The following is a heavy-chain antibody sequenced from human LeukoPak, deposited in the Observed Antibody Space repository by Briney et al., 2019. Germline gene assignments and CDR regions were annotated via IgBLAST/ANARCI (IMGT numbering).Heavy chain of an antibody. CDR1: GYTFTSYA. J-gene: IGHJ4*02. CDR2: INAGNGNT. V-gene: IGHV1-3*01. D-gene: IGHD3-10*01. Sequence: ASVKVSCKASGYTFTSYAMHWVRQAPGQRLERMGCINAGNGNTRYSQRFQGRVTIARDTSACTAYMELSSLRSEDTAVYYCARGRLITMVRGVITFNYWGQGTLATVSS. CDR3: ARGRLITMVRGVITFNY.